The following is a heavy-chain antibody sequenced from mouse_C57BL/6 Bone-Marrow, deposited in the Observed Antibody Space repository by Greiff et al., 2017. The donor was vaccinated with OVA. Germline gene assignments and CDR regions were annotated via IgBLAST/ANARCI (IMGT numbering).Heavy chain of an antibody. Sequence: VKLMESGAELARPGSSVKLSCKASGYTFTSYWMHWVKQRPIQGLEWIGNIDPSDSETHYNQKFKDKATLTVDKSSSTAYMQLSSLTSEDSAVYYCARLDYYGSSPWFAYWGQGTLVTVSA. D-gene: IGHD1-1*01. CDR1: GYTFTSYW. J-gene: IGHJ3*01. CDR3: ARLDYYGSSPWFAY. V-gene: IGHV1-52*01. CDR2: IDPSDSET.